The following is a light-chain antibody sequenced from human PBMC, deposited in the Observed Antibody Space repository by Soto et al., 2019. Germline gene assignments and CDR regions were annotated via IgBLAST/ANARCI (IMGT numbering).Light chain of an antibody. Sequence: QSVLTQPPSASGTPGQRVTISSSGSSSNIGSNTVNWYQQLPGTAPKPLIYSNNQRPSGVPDRFSGSKSGTSASLAISGLQSEDEADYYCAAWDDSLNGLYVFGTGTKVTVL. CDR3: AAWDDSLNGLYV. CDR1: SSNIGSNT. CDR2: SNN. V-gene: IGLV1-44*01. J-gene: IGLJ1*01.